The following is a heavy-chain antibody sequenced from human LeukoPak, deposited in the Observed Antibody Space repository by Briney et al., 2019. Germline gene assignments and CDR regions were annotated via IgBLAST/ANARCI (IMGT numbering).Heavy chain of an antibody. J-gene: IGHJ4*02. CDR1: RYTFTTYV. Sequence: SVTVSRQASRYTFTTYVLIWVRQAPGQGLEGMGWINTRNGHANYAHQLQGRVTLTTDTSTSTSYMELASLRFDDTAIYYCARNHLGLGLWGQGTLVTVSS. D-gene: IGHD3-16*01. CDR3: ARNHLGLGL. CDR2: INTRNGHA. V-gene: IGHV1-18*01.